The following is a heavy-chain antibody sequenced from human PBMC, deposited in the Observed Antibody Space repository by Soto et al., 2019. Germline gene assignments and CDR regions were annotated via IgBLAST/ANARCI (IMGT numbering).Heavy chain of an antibody. Sequence: QVQLVQSGAEVKKPGASVKVSCKASGYTFTNYAMHWVRQAPGQRPEWMGWINAGNGNTKFSQRFQGRVTITGDTSANIAYMELSSLTSEDTAVYYCARAGFCSTTSCSDAFDIWGQGTMVTVSS. J-gene: IGHJ3*02. CDR2: INAGNGNT. V-gene: IGHV1-3*01. D-gene: IGHD2-2*01. CDR1: GYTFTNYA. CDR3: ARAGFCSTTSCSDAFDI.